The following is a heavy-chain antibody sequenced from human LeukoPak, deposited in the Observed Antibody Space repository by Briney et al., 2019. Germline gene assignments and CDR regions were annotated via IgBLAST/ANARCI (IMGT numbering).Heavy chain of an antibody. D-gene: IGHD3/OR15-3a*01. CDR3: ARRVLRTDWYFDL. CDR1: GGSISSSSYY. Sequence: SETLSLTWTVSGGSISSSSYYWGWIRQPPGKGLEWIGSIYYSGSTYYNPSLKSRVTISVDTSKNQFSLKLSSVTAADTAVYYCARRVLRTDWYFDLWGRGTLVTVSS. J-gene: IGHJ2*01. V-gene: IGHV4-39*01. CDR2: IYYSGST.